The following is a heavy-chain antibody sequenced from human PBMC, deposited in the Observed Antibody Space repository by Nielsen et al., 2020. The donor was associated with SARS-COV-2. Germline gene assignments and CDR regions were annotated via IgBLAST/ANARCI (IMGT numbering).Heavy chain of an antibody. CDR1: GFTFSSYE. CDR2: ITSSGSTI. V-gene: IGHV3-48*03. Sequence: GESLKISCAASGFTFSSYEMNWVRQAPGKGLEWVSYITSSGSTIYYADSVKGRFSISRDNAKNSLFLQMNSLRAEDTAVYYCARGLGEVADYWSQGALVTVSS. J-gene: IGHJ4*02. CDR3: ARGLGEVADY. D-gene: IGHD3-10*01.